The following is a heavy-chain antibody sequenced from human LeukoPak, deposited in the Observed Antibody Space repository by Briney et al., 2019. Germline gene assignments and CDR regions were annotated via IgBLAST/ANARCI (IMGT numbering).Heavy chain of an antibody. CDR2: ISYDGSNK. Sequence: PGGSLRLSCAASGFTFSSYGMHWVRQAPGKGLEWVAVISYDGSNKYCADSVKGRFTISRDNSKNTLYLQMNSLRAEDTAVYYCAKVGVGATPIDYWGQGTLVTVSS. D-gene: IGHD1-26*01. CDR3: AKVGVGATPIDY. CDR1: GFTFSSYG. V-gene: IGHV3-30*18. J-gene: IGHJ4*02.